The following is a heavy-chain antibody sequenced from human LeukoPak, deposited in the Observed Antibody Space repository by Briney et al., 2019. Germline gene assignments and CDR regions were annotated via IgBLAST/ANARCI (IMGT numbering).Heavy chain of an antibody. CDR2: IWYDGSNK. CDR1: GFTFSSYG. Sequence: GGSLRLSCAASGFTFSSYGMHWVRQAPGKGLEWVAVIWYDGSNKYYADSVKGRFTISRDNSKNTLYLQMNSLKAEDTAVYYCARDLNNPDIVVVPAAMRFDYWGQGTLVTVSS. V-gene: IGHV3-33*01. D-gene: IGHD2-2*01. CDR3: ARDLNNPDIVVVPAAMRFDY. J-gene: IGHJ4*02.